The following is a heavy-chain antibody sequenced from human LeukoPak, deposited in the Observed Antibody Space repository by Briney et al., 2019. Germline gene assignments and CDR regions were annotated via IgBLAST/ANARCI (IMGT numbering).Heavy chain of an antibody. J-gene: IGHJ2*01. V-gene: IGHV4-4*07. CDR1: GGSFSSYF. Sequence: SETLSLTCSVSGGSFSSYFWSWVRQPAGKGLEWIGRIYPSGNTNYNPSLKSRVTISVDTSKNQFSLKLSSVTAADTAVYYCARDPDRNWYFDLWGRGTLVTVSS. CDR3: ARDPDRNWYFDL. D-gene: IGHD1-14*01. CDR2: IYPSGNT.